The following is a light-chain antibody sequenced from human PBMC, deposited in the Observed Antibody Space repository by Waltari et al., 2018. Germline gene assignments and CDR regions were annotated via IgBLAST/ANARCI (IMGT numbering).Light chain of an antibody. CDR3: AAWDDSLVGVV. Sequence: QSALTQTPSASGTPGQRVTVSCSGTSSNIGSTFVYWYQHSPGTAPKLLIYENNLGPSGVPASGVPDRFSGSKSGSSASLAISGLRSEDEADYYCAAWDDSLVGVVFGGGTKLTVL. V-gene: IGLV1-47*01. J-gene: IGLJ2*01. CDR2: ENN. CDR1: SSNIGSTF.